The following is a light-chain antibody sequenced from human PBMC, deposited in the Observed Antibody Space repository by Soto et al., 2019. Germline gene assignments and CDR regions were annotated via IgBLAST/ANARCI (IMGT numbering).Light chain of an antibody. J-gene: IGKJ5*01. CDR2: DAS. Sequence: EIVLTQSPATLSLSPGERATLSFRASQSVSSYLAWYQQKPGQAPRLLIYDASNRATGIPARFSGSGSGTDFTLTIDGLEPEDFVVYYCQQYGYSPITFGQGTRLEIK. CDR1: QSVSSY. CDR3: QQYGYSPIT. V-gene: IGKV3-11*01.